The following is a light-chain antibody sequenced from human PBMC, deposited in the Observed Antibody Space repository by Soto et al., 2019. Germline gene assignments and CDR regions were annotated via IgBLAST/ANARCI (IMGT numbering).Light chain of an antibody. CDR1: QSVLYSSNNKNY. CDR3: QHYYHVPYT. CDR2: WAS. V-gene: IGKV4-1*01. Sequence: DIVMTQSPDSLAVSLGERATINCKSSQSVLYSSNNKNYLSWYQQKPGQPPKLLIYWASTRESGVPDRFSGSGSGTDFTLTISSLQAEDVAFYYCQHYYHVPYTFGQGTKVDI. J-gene: IGKJ2*01.